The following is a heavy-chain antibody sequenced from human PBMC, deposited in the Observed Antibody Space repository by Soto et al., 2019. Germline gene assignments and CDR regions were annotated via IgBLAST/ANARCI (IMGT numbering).Heavy chain of an antibody. Sequence: QVQLVESGGGVVQPGRSLRLSCAASGFTFSSYAMHWVRQAPGKGLEWVAVISYDGSNKNHADTVKGRFTISRDNSKNTLYLKMNSLRAEDTAVYYCARGYDFCSGYYYPYGMDVWGQGTTVTVSS. CDR2: ISYDGSNK. J-gene: IGHJ6*02. V-gene: IGHV3-30-3*01. CDR1: GFTFSSYA. CDR3: ARGYDFCSGYYYPYGMDV. D-gene: IGHD3-3*01.